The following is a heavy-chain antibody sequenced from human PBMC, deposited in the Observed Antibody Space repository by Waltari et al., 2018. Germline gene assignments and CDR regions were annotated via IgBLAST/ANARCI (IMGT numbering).Heavy chain of an antibody. V-gene: IGHV4-59*01. CDR3: ARVIGRYYYYMDV. J-gene: IGHJ6*03. D-gene: IGHD3-10*01. CDR2: IYYSGST. CDR1: GGAISSYY. Sequence: QVQLQESGPGLVKPSETLSLTCTVPGGAISSYYWSWIRQPPGKGLEWIGYIYYSGSTNYNPSLKSRVTISVDTSKNQFSLKLSSVTAADTAVYYCARVIGRYYYYMDVWGKGTTVTVSS.